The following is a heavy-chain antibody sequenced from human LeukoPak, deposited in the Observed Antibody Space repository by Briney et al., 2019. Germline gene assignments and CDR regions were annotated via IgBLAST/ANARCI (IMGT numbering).Heavy chain of an antibody. CDR3: ARDKGNDYYDSSGYYFPWHYYGMDV. Sequence: PSETLSLTCTVSGGSISSYYWSWIRQPPGKGLEWIGYIYHSGSTNYSPSPESRVTISVDTSKNQFSLKLSSVTAADTAVYYCARDKGNDYYDSSGYYFPWHYYGMDVWGQGTTVTVSS. V-gene: IGHV4-59*01. J-gene: IGHJ6*02. D-gene: IGHD3-22*01. CDR2: IYHSGST. CDR1: GGSISSYY.